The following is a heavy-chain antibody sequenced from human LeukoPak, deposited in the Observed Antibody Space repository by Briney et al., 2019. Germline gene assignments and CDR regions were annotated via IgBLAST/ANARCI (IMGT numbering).Heavy chain of an antibody. CDR3: ARGAKWELLGGDTFDI. D-gene: IGHD1-26*01. V-gene: IGHV3-74*01. J-gene: IGHJ3*02. CDR2: INTDGTNT. Sequence: PGGSLRLSCADYGFTFSSYWMHWVRQAPGKGLEWVSRINTDGTNTYYAGSVKGRFTVSRDNAKSTLYLQMNSLRTEDTAVYYCARGAKWELLGGDTFDIWGQGTLVTVSS. CDR1: GFTFSSYW.